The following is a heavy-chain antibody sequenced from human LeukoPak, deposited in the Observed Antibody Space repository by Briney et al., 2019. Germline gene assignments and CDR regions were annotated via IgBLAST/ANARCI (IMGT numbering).Heavy chain of an antibody. V-gene: IGHV3-21*01. J-gene: IGHJ5*02. D-gene: IGHD2-15*01. CDR2: ISSSSYI. CDR1: GFTFSSYS. Sequence: PGGSLRLSCAASGFTFSSYSMNWVRQAPGKGLEWVASISSSSYIYYSDSVKGRFTISRDNAKNSLYLQMNSLRAEDTAVYYCARDGSWFDPWGQGTLVTVSS. CDR3: ARDGSWFDP.